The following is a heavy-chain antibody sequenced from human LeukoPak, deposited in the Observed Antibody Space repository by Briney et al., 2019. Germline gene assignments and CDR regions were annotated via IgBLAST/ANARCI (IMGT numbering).Heavy chain of an antibody. CDR1: GFTFSSYA. CDR2: ISSSSSTI. J-gene: IGHJ4*02. D-gene: IGHD2-2*01. CDR3: ARAATHCSSTSCYVFDY. V-gene: IGHV3-48*04. Sequence: GGSLRLSCVASGFTFSSYAMSWVRQAPGKGLEWVSYISSSSSTIYYADSVKGRFTISRDNVKNSLYLQMNSLRAEDTAVYYCARAATHCSSTSCYVFDYWGQGTLVTVSS.